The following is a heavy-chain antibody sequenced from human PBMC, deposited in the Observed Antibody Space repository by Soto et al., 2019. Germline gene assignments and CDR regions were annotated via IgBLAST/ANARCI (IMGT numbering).Heavy chain of an antibody. CDR2: VSYDAFNK. CDR1: GFSFRSYG. Sequence: GGSLRLSCAAPGFSFRSYGMNWVRQVPGKGPEWVAVVSYDAFNKHYADSVKGRFTISRDNSKSTLYLQMNSLRPEDTAVYYCTKDQPTLTTGLEGMDVWGQGTTVTVSS. V-gene: IGHV3-30*18. J-gene: IGHJ6*02. D-gene: IGHD4-4*01. CDR3: TKDQPTLTTGLEGMDV.